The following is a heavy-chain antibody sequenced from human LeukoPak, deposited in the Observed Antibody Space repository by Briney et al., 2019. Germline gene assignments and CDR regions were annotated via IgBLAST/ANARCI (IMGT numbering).Heavy chain of an antibody. J-gene: IGHJ6*03. CDR2: MNPNSGNT. CDR3: ARALSWTNHSYYYMDV. Sequence: GASVKVSCRASGYTFTSYDINWVRQATGQGLEWMGWMNPNSGNTGYAQKFQGRVTMTKNTSITTAYMELSSLRSEDTAVYYCARALSWTNHSYYYMDVWGKGTTVTVSS. D-gene: IGHD2-8*01. V-gene: IGHV1-8*01. CDR1: GYTFTSYD.